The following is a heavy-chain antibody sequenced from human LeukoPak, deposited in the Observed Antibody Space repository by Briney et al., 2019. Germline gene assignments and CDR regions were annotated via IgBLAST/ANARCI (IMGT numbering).Heavy chain of an antibody. J-gene: IGHJ4*02. Sequence: GGSLRLSCAASGFTFSSYSLNWVRQAPGKGLEWVSSISSSSSYIYYADSVKGRFTISRDNAKNSLYLKMNSLRAEDTALYYCARYYDYDSRGYYHYFDYWGQGTLVTVSS. CDR1: GFTFSSYS. CDR3: ARYYDYDSRGYYHYFDY. V-gene: IGHV3-21*01. CDR2: ISSSSSYI. D-gene: IGHD3-22*01.